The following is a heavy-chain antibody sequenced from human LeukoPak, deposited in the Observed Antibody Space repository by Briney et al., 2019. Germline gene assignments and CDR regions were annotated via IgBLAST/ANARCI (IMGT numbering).Heavy chain of an antibody. CDR3: ARAPAATPLGIYFDY. CDR2: VNHSGST. V-gene: IGHV4-34*01. Sequence: SETLSLTCAVYGGSFSGYYWSWIRQPPGKGLEWIGEVNHSGSTNYNPSLKSRVTISVDTSKNQFSLKPSSVTAADTAVYYCARAPAATPLGIYFDYWGQGTLVTVSS. J-gene: IGHJ4*02. D-gene: IGHD2-2*01. CDR1: GGSFSGYY.